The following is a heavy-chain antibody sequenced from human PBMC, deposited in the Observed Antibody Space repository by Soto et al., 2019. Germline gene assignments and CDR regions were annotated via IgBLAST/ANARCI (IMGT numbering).Heavy chain of an antibody. J-gene: IGHJ6*02. CDR3: ARRDERYYYYYGMDV. CDR2: IYYSGST. V-gene: IGHV4-59*01. CDR1: GGSISSYY. D-gene: IGHD6-25*01. Sequence: SETLSLTCTVSGGSISSYYWSWIRQPPGKGLEWIGYIYYSGSTNYNPSLKSRVTISVDTSKNQFSLKLSSVTAADTAVYYCARRDERYYYYYGMDVWGQGTTVTVS.